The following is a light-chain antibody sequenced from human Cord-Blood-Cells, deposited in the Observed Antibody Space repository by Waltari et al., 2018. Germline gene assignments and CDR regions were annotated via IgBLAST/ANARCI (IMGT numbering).Light chain of an antibody. CDR2: AAS. Sequence: AIRLTQSPSSLSASTGDSVNIPCRASQGISSYLAWYQQKPGKAPKLLIYAASTLQSGVPSRFSGSGSGTDFTLTISCLQSEDFATYYCQQYYSYPRTFGQGTKVEIK. CDR1: QGISSY. CDR3: QQYYSYPRT. V-gene: IGKV1-8*01. J-gene: IGKJ1*01.